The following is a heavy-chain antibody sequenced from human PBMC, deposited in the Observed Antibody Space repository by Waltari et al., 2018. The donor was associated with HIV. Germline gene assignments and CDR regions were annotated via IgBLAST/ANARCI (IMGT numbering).Heavy chain of an antibody. J-gene: IGHJ4*02. Sequence: QVQLVESGGGVVQPGRSLRLSCAASGFTFSSYAMHWVRQAPGKGLGWVAVISYDGSNKYYADSVKGRFTISRDNSKNTLYLQMNSLRAEDTAVYYCASARWGAAMVPFDYWGQGTLVTVSS. CDR2: ISYDGSNK. CDR1: GFTFSSYA. V-gene: IGHV3-30-3*01. CDR3: ASARWGAAMVPFDY. D-gene: IGHD5-18*01.